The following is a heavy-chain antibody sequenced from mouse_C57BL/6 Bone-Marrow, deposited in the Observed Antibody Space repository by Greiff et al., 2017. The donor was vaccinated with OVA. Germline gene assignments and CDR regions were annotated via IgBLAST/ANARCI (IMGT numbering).Heavy chain of an antibody. CDR3: APLYYSNYAMDY. Sequence: EVKLMESGGGLVKPGGSLKLSCAASGFTFSSYAMSWVRQTPEKRLEWVATISDGVSYTYYPDNVKGRFTISRDNAKNNLYLQMSHLKSEDTAMYYCAPLYYSNYAMDYWGQGTSVTVSS. CDR2: ISDGVSYT. J-gene: IGHJ4*01. V-gene: IGHV5-4*03. D-gene: IGHD2-5*01. CDR1: GFTFSSYA.